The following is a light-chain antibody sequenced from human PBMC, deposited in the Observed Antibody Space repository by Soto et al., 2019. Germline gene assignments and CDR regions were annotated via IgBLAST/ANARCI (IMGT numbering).Light chain of an antibody. J-gene: IGKJ1*01. Sequence: DFQMTQFPSTLSASVGDRVTITCRASQSLSSWLAWYQQKPGKAPKLLIYEASSLESGVPSRFSGSGSGTEFTLTISSLQPDDFATYYCQHYNSYSGAFGKATKVEIK. CDR2: EAS. V-gene: IGKV1-5*03. CDR1: QSLSSW. CDR3: QHYNSYSGA.